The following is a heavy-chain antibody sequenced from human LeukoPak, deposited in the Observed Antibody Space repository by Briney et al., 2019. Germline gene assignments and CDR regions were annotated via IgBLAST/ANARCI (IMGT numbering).Heavy chain of an antibody. CDR3: SWHSYDSSGYYYFDY. J-gene: IGHJ4*02. V-gene: IGHV3-73*01. Sequence: GGSLRLSCAPSGFTFSGSAMHWVRQASGKGLEWVGRIRSKANSYATAYAASVKGRFTISRDDSKNTAYLQMNSLKTEDTAVYYCSWHSYDSSGYYYFDYWGQGTLVTVSS. CDR2: IRSKANSYAT. D-gene: IGHD3-22*01. CDR1: GFTFSGSA.